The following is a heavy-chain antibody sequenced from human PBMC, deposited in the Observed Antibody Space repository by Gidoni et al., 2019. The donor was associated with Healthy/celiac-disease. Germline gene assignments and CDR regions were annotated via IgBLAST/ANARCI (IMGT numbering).Heavy chain of an antibody. V-gene: IGHV3-9*01. CDR3: AKDIYDFWSGNNLFDY. D-gene: IGHD3-3*01. J-gene: IGHJ4*02. Sequence: EVQLVESGGGLVQPGRSLRLSCAASGFTFDDYAMHWVRQAPGKGLEWVSGISWNSGTIGYADSVKGRFTISRDNAKNSLYLQMNSLRAEDTALYYCAKDIYDFWSGNNLFDYWGQGTLVTVSS. CDR2: ISWNSGTI. CDR1: GFTFDDYA.